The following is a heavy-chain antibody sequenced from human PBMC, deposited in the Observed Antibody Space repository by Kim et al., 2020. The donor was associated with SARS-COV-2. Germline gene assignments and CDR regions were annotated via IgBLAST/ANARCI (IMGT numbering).Heavy chain of an antibody. V-gene: IGHV4-34*01. CDR2: INHSGST. CDR3: ASVYRRRLAYYYYYGMDV. Sequence: SETLSLTCAVYGGSFSGYYWSWIRQPPGKGLEWIGEINHSGSTNYNPSLKSRVTISVDTSKNQFSLKLSSVTAADTAVYYCASVYRRRLAYYYYYGMDVWGQGTTVTVSS. CDR1: GGSFSGYY. D-gene: IGHD6-19*01. J-gene: IGHJ6*02.